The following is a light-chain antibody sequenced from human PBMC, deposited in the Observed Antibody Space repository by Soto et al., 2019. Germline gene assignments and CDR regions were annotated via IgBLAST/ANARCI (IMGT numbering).Light chain of an antibody. CDR2: EDN. Sequence: MLTQPHSVSESPGKTVTISCTRSSGSIASNYVQWYQQRPGSAPTTVIYEDNQRPSGVPDRFSGSIDSSSNSASLTISGLKTEDEADYYCQSYDSTNVVFGGGTKVTVL. CDR1: SGSIASNY. CDR3: QSYDSTNVV. V-gene: IGLV6-57*03. J-gene: IGLJ2*01.